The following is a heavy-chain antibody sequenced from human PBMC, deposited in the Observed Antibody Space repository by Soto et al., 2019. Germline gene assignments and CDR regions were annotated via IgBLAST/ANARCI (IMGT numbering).Heavy chain of an antibody. D-gene: IGHD6-19*01. Sequence: ASVKVSCKASGYTFTAYYMHWVRQAPGQGLEWMGWINPNSGGTNYAQKFQGWVTMNRDTSISTAYMELSRLRSDDTAVYYCARDRGAVAGTGNDAFDIWGQGTMVTVAS. J-gene: IGHJ3*02. CDR3: ARDRGAVAGTGNDAFDI. CDR2: INPNSGGT. CDR1: GYTFTAYY. V-gene: IGHV1-2*04.